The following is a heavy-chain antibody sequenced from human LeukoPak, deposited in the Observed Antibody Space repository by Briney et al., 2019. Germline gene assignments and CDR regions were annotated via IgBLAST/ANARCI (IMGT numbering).Heavy chain of an antibody. D-gene: IGHD6-19*01. CDR3: ARYIAGAGAFDF. CDR1: GYTFTSYA. V-gene: IGHV1-2*02. Sequence: ASVKVSCKASGYTFTSYAMHWVRQAPGQGLEWMGWINPNSGGTNYAQKFQGRVTMTRDTSINTAYMELSRLRSDDTAVYYCARYIAGAGAFDFWGQGTLVSVSS. J-gene: IGHJ4*02. CDR2: INPNSGGT.